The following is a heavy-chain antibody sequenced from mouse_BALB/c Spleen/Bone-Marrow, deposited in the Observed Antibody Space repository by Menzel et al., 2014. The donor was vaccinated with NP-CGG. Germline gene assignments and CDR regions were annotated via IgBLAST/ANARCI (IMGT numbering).Heavy chain of an antibody. CDR2: IDPANGNT. Sequence: VQLQQSGAELVKPGASVKLSCTASGFNIKDTYMHWVKQRPEHGLEWIGRIDPANGNTKYDPKFQGKATITADTSSNTAYLQLSSLTAEDTAVYYCAAYDRYLAWFASWGQGTLVTVSA. CDR3: AAYDRYLAWFAS. V-gene: IGHV14-3*02. CDR1: GFNIKDTY. J-gene: IGHJ3*01. D-gene: IGHD2-14*01.